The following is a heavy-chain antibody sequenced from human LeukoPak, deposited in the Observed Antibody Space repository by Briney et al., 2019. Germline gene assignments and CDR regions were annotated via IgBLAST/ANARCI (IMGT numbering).Heavy chain of an antibody. CDR3: ARALDTAGAPDDY. V-gene: IGHV4-30-4*08. CDR1: GGSISSGDYY. CDR2: IYYSGST. D-gene: IGHD5-18*01. J-gene: IGHJ4*02. Sequence: SETLSLTCTVSGGSISSGDYYWSWIRQPPGKGLEWIGYIYYSGSTYYNPSLKSRVTISVDTSKNQFSLKLSSVTAADTAVYYCARALDTAGAPDDYWGQGTLVTVSS.